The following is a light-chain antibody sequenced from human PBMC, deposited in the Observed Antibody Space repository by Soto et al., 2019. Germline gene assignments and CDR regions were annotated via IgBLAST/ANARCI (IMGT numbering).Light chain of an antibody. CDR3: SSYAGSSNV. CDR2: YDD. CDR1: SSNIGNNA. V-gene: IGLV1-36*01. Sequence: QSVLTQPPSVSEAPRQRVTISCSGSSSNIGNNAVNWYQQLPGKAPKLLIYYDDLLPSGVSDRFSGSKSGNTASLTVSGLQAEDEADYYYSSYAGSSNVFGTGTKVTVL. J-gene: IGLJ1*01.